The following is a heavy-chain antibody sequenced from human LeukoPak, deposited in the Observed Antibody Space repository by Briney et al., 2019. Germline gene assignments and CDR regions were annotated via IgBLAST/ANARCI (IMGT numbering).Heavy chain of an antibody. CDR2: ISSSSSYI. V-gene: IGHV3-21*01. Sequence: GGSLRLSCAASGFTFSSYSMTWVRQAPGKGLEWVSSISSSSSYIYYADSVKGRFTISRDNAKNSLYLQMNSLRAEDTAVYYCARGRGLSSGYYFDYWGQGTLATVSS. D-gene: IGHD3-22*01. CDR3: ARGRGLSSGYYFDY. J-gene: IGHJ4*02. CDR1: GFTFSSYS.